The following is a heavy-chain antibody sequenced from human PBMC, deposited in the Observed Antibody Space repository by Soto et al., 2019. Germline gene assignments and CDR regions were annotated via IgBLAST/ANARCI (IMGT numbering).Heavy chain of an antibody. CDR1: GFSVTNNY. CDR2: IDIGGNT. CDR3: ARGRGSPLYLGRENYFDY. Sequence: EVQVVESGGGLVQPGGSLRLSCAASGFSVTNNYMNWVRQAPGKGLEWVSIIDIGGNTYYADSVKDRFTISRDNSRNTLNLPVDSLRAGDAAVFYCARGRGSPLYLGRENYFDYWDQGTLITVSP. J-gene: IGHJ4*02. V-gene: IGHV3-66*01. D-gene: IGHD2-15*01.